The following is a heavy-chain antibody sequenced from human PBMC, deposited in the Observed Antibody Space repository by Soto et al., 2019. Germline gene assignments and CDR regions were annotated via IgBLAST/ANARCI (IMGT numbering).Heavy chain of an antibody. CDR1: GFTFSSYA. CDR2: ISYDGSNK. V-gene: IGHV3-30-3*01. Sequence: QVQLVESGGGVVQPGTSLRLSCAASGFTFSSYAMHWVRQAPGKGLEWVAVISYDGSNKYYIDSVKGRFTISRDNSKNTLYLQMNSLRAEDTAVYYCARENRGSDYWGQGTLVTVSS. CDR3: ARENRGSDY. J-gene: IGHJ4*02.